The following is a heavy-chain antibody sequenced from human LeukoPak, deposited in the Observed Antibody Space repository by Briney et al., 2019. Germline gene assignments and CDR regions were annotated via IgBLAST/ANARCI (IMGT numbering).Heavy chain of an antibody. CDR2: INHSGST. CDR1: GGSFSGYY. D-gene: IGHD3-10*01. CDR3: ARGKITMVRGGAFEI. V-gene: IGHV4-34*01. J-gene: IGHJ3*02. Sequence: SETLSPTCAVYGGSFSGYYWSWIRQPPGKGLEWIGEINHSGSTNYNPSLKSRVTISVDTSKNQFSLKLSSVTAADTAVYYCARGKITMVRGGAFEIWGQGTMVTVSS.